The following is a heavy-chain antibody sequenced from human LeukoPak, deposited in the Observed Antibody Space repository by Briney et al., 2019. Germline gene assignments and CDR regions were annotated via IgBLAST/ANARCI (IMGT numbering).Heavy chain of an antibody. CDR1: VYSISSGYY. J-gene: IGHJ6*03. CDR3: ASDVLLWFGELSALMDV. CDR2: IYHSGST. D-gene: IGHD3-10*01. Sequence: SDTLSLTRAVSVYSISSGYYLGWIRQPPGKGLEWIGSIYHSGSTYYNPSLKSRVTISVDTSKNQFSLKLSSVTAADTAVYYCASDVLLWFGELSALMDVWGKGTTVTVSS. V-gene: IGHV4-38-2*01.